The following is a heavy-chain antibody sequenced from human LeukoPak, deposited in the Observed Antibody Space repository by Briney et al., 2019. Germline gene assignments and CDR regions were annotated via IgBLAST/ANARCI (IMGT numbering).Heavy chain of an antibody. J-gene: IGHJ3*02. D-gene: IGHD3-22*01. V-gene: IGHV3-21*01. Sequence: GGSLRLSCAASGFTFSSYSMNWVRQAPGKGLEWVSSISSSSSYIYYADSVKGRFTISRDNAKNSLYLQMNSLRAEDTAVYYCARDGTTGYPYYYDSSGYAFDIWGQGTMVTVSP. CDR2: ISSSSSYI. CDR1: GFTFSSYS. CDR3: ARDGTTGYPYYYDSSGYAFDI.